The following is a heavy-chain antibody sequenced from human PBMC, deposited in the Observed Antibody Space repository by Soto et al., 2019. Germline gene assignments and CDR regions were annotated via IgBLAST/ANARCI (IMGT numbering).Heavy chain of an antibody. CDR3: AKDNEEGWNAQIHYYGMDV. J-gene: IGHJ6*02. CDR1: GFTFSSYG. D-gene: IGHD1-1*01. V-gene: IGHV3-30*18. CDR2: ISYDGSNK. Sequence: QVQLVESGGGVVQPGRSLRLSCAASGFTFSSYGMHWVRQAPGKGLEWVAVISYDGSNKYYADSVKGRFTISRDNSKNTLYLQMNRLRAEDTAVYYCAKDNEEGWNAQIHYYGMDVWGQGTTVTVSS.